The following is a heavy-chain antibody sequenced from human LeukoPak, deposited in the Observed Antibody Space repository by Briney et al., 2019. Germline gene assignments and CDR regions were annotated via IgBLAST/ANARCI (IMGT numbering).Heavy chain of an antibody. CDR3: AKEGSVCSNGVCRYFDY. CDR1: RFTFRASA. D-gene: IGHD2-8*01. V-gene: IGHV3-9*01. Sequence: GGSLRLSCAASRFTFRASAMHWVRQVPGKGLEWVSSISWSSEYMFYADSVKGRFTISRDNAKNSLYLQMDSLRAEYTALYYGAKEGSVCSNGVCRYFDYWGQGTLVTVSS. CDR2: ISWSSEYM. J-gene: IGHJ4*02.